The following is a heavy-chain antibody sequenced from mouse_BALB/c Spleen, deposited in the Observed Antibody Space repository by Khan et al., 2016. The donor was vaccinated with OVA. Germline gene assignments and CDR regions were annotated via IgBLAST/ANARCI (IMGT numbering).Heavy chain of an antibody. CDR3: ARREKYGYDPSWFAY. J-gene: IGHJ3*01. Sequence: QVQLQQSGAELVRPGASVKLSCKASGYTFTSYWMNWVKQRPGQGLEWIGMIDPSDSETHYNQIFKDKATLTVDKSSSTAYMQLSSLTSEDSAVDYCARREKYGYDPSWFAYWGQGTLVTVSA. V-gene: IGHV1-61*01. D-gene: IGHD2-2*01. CDR2: IDPSDSET. CDR1: GYTFTSYW.